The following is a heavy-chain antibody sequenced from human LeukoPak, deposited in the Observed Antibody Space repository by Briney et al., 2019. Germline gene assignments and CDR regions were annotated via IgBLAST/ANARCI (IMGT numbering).Heavy chain of an antibody. D-gene: IGHD2-21*01. CDR1: GLXFSRYA. CDR2: ISGSGGST. CDR3: AKGGVFPDYSMDL. V-gene: IGHV3-23*01. J-gene: IGHJ6*02. Sequence: PGGSLRLSCAASGLXFSRYAITWVRQAPGKGLGWVSGISGSGGSTYYAESVRGRFTISRDNSKNSLYLLMNSLRAEDTALYYCAKGGVFPDYSMDLWGQGTTVTVSS.